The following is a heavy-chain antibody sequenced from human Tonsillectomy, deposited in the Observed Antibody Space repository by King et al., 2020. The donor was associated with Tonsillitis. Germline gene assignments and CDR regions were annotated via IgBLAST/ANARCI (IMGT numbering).Heavy chain of an antibody. CDR3: ASSYYDTSGYYYFQH. D-gene: IGHD3-22*01. J-gene: IGHJ1*01. CDR2: ISVYNGNT. CDR1: GYTFSSYG. Sequence: VQLVESGAEVKKPGASVKVSCKASGYTFSSYGISWVRQAPGQGLEWMGWISVYNGNTNYAQKLQDSVTMTTDTSTSTAYMELRSLRSDDTAVYYCASSYYDTSGYYYFQHWGQGTLVTVSS. V-gene: IGHV1-18*01.